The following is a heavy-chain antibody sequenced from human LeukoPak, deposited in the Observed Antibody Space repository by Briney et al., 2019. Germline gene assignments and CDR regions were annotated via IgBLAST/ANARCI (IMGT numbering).Heavy chain of an antibody. CDR1: GGSISSYY. J-gene: IGHJ3*02. D-gene: IGHD3-3*01. Sequence: SETLSLTCTVSGGSISSYYWSWIRQPAGKGLEWIGRIYTSGSTNYNPSLKSRVTMSVDTSKNQFSLKLSSVTAADTAVYYCARDRAVYYDFWSGYYRDVAHDAFDIWGQGTMVTVSS. V-gene: IGHV4-4*07. CDR2: IYTSGST. CDR3: ARDRAVYYDFWSGYYRDVAHDAFDI.